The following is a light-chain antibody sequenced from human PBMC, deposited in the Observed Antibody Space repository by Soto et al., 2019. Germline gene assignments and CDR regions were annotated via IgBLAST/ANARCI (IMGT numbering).Light chain of an antibody. CDR1: HSYVGRYNY. V-gene: IGLV2-14*01. CDR2: DVT. CDR3: KSYTSSNTYV. Sequence: QPAPLFGAPGQAVTLPLTGNHSYVGRYNYVSWYQQYPGEAPKFIIYDVTTRPSGVSNRFSGSKSGNTASLTISGLQAEDEADYYCKSYTSSNTYVFGTGTKVTVL. J-gene: IGLJ1*01.